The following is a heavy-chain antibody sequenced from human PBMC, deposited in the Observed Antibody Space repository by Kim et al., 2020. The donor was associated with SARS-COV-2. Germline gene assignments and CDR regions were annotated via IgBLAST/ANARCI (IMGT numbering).Heavy chain of an antibody. Sequence: SETLSLTCTVSGGSISSSSYYWGWIRQPPGKGLEWIGSIYYSGSTYYNPSLKSRVTISVDTSKNQFSLKLSSVTAADTAVYYCARLFVSPQIFGVVIDYFDYWGQGTLVTVSS. CDR2: IYYSGST. D-gene: IGHD3-3*01. J-gene: IGHJ4*02. CDR1: GGSISSSSYY. CDR3: ARLFVSPQIFGVVIDYFDY. V-gene: IGHV4-39*01.